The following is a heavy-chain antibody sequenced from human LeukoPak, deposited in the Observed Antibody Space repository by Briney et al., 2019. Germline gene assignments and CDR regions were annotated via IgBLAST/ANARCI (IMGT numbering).Heavy chain of an antibody. V-gene: IGHV3-74*01. CDR2: IKSDGSST. CDR1: GFTFSNYW. Sequence: PGGSLRLSCAASGFTFSNYWMHWVRQAPGEALMWVSRIKSDGSSTTYADSVKGRFTISRDNAKNTLYLQMNSLRAEDTAVYYCSRDSLSSCGGDSYSGLDVWGQGTTVTVSS. CDR3: SRDSLSSCGGDSYSGLDV. J-gene: IGHJ6*02. D-gene: IGHD2-21*02.